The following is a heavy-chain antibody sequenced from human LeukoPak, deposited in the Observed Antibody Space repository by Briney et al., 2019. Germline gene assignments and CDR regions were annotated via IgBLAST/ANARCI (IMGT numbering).Heavy chain of an antibody. D-gene: IGHD6-19*01. CDR3: ARDFARSSGWSI. Sequence: GGSLRRSCAASGFTFSSYSMNWVRQAPGKGLEWVSSISSSSSYIYYADSVKGRFTISRDNAKNSLYLQMNSLRAEDTAVYYCARDFARSSGWSIWGQGTLVTVSS. V-gene: IGHV3-21*01. J-gene: IGHJ4*02. CDR1: GFTFSSYS. CDR2: ISSSSSYI.